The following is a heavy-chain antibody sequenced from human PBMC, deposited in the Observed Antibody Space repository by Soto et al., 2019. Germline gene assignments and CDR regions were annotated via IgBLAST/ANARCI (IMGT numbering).Heavy chain of an antibody. V-gene: IGHV1-69*13. J-gene: IGHJ6*02. CDR3: ARGGHSGSYGYYYYYGMDV. CDR1: GGTFSSYA. CDR2: IIPIFGTA. D-gene: IGHD1-26*01. Sequence: ASVKVSCKASGGTFSSYAISRVRQAPGQGLEWMGGIIPIFGTANYAQKFQGRVTITADESTSTAYMELSSLRSEDTAVYYCARGGHSGSYGYYYYYGMDVWGQGTTVTVSS.